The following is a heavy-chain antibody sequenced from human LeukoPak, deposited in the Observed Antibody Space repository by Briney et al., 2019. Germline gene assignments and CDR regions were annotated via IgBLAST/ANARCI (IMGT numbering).Heavy chain of an antibody. CDR3: AGLVVPAAMGWFDP. CDR2: IRYDGSNK. Sequence: GGSLRLSCAASGFTFSSYGMHWVRQAPGKGLEWVAFIRYDGSNKNYADSVKGRFTISRDNAKNSLYLQMNSLRAEDTAVYYCAGLVVPAAMGWFDPWGQGTLVTVSS. CDR1: GFTFSSYG. D-gene: IGHD2-2*01. V-gene: IGHV3-30*02. J-gene: IGHJ5*02.